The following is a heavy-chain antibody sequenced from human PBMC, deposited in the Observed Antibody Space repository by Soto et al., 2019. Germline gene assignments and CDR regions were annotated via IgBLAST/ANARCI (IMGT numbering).Heavy chain of an antibody. CDR3: ARSPAPYYDFWSGYYFDY. Sequence: SETLSLTCTVSGGSISSYYWSWIRQPPGKGLEWIGYIYYSGSTNYNPSLKSRVTISVDTSKNQFSLKLSSVTAADTAVYYCARSPAPYYDFWSGYYFDYWGQGTLVTVS. J-gene: IGHJ4*02. CDR1: GGSISSYY. V-gene: IGHV4-59*01. CDR2: IYYSGST. D-gene: IGHD3-3*01.